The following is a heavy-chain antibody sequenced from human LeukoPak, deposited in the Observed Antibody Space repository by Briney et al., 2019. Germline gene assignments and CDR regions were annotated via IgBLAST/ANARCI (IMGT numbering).Heavy chain of an antibody. J-gene: IGHJ4*02. V-gene: IGHV4-61*02. CDR2: IYTSGST. D-gene: IGHD3-10*01. CDR3: AREWSPSLYYGSGSYFDY. CDR1: GGSISSGSYY. Sequence: PSETLSLTCTVSGGSISSGSYYWSWIRQPAGKGLEWIGRIYTSGSTNYNPSLKSRVTISVDTSKNQFSLKLSSVTAADTAVYYCAREWSPSLYYGSGSYFDYWGQGTLVTVSS.